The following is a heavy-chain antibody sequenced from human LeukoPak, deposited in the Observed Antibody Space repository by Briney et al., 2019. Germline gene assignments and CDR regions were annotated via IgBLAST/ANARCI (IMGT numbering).Heavy chain of an antibody. J-gene: IGHJ4*02. CDR3: AKDVDGYNKGAFDY. D-gene: IGHD5-24*01. CDR2: ISGDGGST. V-gene: IGHV3-43*02. CDR1: GFTFGDYA. Sequence: GGSLRLSCAASGFTFGDYAMHWVRHAPGKGLEWVSLISGDGGSTYYADSVKGRFTISRDNSKNSLYLQMNSLRTEDTALYYCAKDVDGYNKGAFDYWGQGTLVTVSS.